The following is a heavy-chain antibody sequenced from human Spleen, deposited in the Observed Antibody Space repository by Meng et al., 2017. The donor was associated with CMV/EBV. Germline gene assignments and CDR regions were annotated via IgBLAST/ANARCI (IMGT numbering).Heavy chain of an antibody. J-gene: IGHJ4*02. CDR2: ISWNSGSI. Sequence: SLKISCAASGFTFDDYAMHWVRQAPGKGLEWVSGISWNSGSIGYADSVKVRFTISRDNAKNSLYLQMNSLRAEDTALYYCAKDLGAHLYYFDYWGQGTLVTVSS. CDR3: AKDLGAHLYYFDY. CDR1: GFTFDDYA. V-gene: IGHV3-9*01. D-gene: IGHD3-10*01.